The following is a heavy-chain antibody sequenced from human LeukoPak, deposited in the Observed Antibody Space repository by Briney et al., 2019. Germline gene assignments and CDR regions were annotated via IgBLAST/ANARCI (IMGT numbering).Heavy chain of an antibody. Sequence: GGTLRLSCAASGFTFSTYGMTWVRQAPGKGLEWVSCISGSGGSTYYTDSVKGRFTISRDNSKNTLYLHINSLRAEDTAVYYCAHGSMYQLDYWGQGTLVTVSS. V-gene: IGHV3-23*01. J-gene: IGHJ4*02. CDR3: AHGSMYQLDY. D-gene: IGHD2-2*01. CDR1: GFTFSTYG. CDR2: ISGSGGST.